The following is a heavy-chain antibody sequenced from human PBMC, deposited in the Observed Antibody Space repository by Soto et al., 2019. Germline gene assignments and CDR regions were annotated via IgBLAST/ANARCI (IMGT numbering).Heavy chain of an antibody. CDR1: GFTFISYW. J-gene: IGHJ6*02. D-gene: IGHD3-10*01. CDR2: IKQDGSEK. CDR3: ALDKWSGALGV. V-gene: IGHV3-7*03. Sequence: GSLRLSCAASGFTFISYWMSWVRQAPGKGLEWVANIKQDGSEKYYVDSVKGRFTISRDNSKNTLYLQMNSLRAEDTAVYYCALDKWSGALGVWGQGTTVTVSS.